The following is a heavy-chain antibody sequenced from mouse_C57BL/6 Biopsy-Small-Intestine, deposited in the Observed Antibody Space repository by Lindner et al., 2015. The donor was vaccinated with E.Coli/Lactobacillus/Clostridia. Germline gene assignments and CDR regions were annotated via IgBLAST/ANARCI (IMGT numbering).Heavy chain of an antibody. CDR2: INPNNGGT. D-gene: IGHD2-12*01. CDR3: ARPYYSGYWYFDV. Sequence: VQLQESGPEPVKPGASVKMSCKASGYTFTDYNMHWVKQSHGKSLEWIGYINPNNGGTSYNQKFKGKATLTVNKSSSTAYMELRSLTSEDSAVYYCARPYYSGYWYFDVWGTGTTVTVSS. CDR1: GYTFTDYN. V-gene: IGHV1-22*01. J-gene: IGHJ1*03.